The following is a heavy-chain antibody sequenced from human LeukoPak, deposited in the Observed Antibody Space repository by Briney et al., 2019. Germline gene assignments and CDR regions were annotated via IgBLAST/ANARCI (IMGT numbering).Heavy chain of an antibody. V-gene: IGHV1-18*01. Sequence: ASVKVSCKTSGYTFSGFGISWVRQAPGQGREWMGWISGHNGNTNYTQKLQGRVTMTTDTSTSTAYMELRSLRSDDTPMYYCARDSGEYTYVYWYIWGQGTMVTVSS. CDR3: ARDSGEYTYVYWYI. J-gene: IGHJ3*02. CDR1: GYTFSGFG. D-gene: IGHD5-18*01. CDR2: ISGHNGNT.